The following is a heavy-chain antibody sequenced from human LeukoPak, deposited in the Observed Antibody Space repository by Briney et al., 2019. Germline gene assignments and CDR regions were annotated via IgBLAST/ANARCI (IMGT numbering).Heavy chain of an antibody. V-gene: IGHV1-46*01. CDR2: INPSGGST. D-gene: IGHD5-24*01. CDR1: GGTFSSYA. CDR3: ARDEIRGQFDY. J-gene: IGHJ4*02. Sequence: ASVKVSCKASGGTFSSYAISWVRQAPGQGLEWMGIINPSGGSTSYAQKFQGRVTMTRDTSTSTVYMELSSLRSEDTAVYYCARDEIRGQFDYWGQGTLVTVSS.